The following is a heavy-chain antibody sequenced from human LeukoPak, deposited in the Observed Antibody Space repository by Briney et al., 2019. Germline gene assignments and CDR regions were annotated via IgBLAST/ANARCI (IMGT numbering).Heavy chain of an antibody. D-gene: IGHD2-21*01. J-gene: IGHJ4*02. V-gene: IGHV3-23*01. CDR2: IYENGGTT. CDR3: AKDFRIGYSAHFDY. Sequence: GGSLRLSCVGSGFTFRSHAMSWVRQAPEKGLEFVSGIYENGGTTYYADSVKGRFSISRDNSKNTLYLQMDSLRGEDTAVYHCAKDFRIGYSAHFDYWGQGALVTVSS. CDR1: GFTFRSHA.